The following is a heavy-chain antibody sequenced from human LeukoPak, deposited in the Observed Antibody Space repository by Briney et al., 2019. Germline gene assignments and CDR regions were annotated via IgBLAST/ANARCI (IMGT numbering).Heavy chain of an antibody. CDR3: ARVLDYGGNLHYFDY. CDR1: GYTFTSYG. Sequence: ASVKVSCKASGYTFTSYGISWVPQAPGQGLEWMGWISAYNGNTNYAQKLQGRVTMTTDTSTSTAYMELRSLRSDDTAVYYCARVLDYGGNLHYFDYWGQGTLVTVSS. J-gene: IGHJ4*02. V-gene: IGHV1-18*01. D-gene: IGHD4-23*01. CDR2: ISAYNGNT.